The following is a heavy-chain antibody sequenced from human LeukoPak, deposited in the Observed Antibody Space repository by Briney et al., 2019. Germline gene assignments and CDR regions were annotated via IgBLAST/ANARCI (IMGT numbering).Heavy chain of an antibody. V-gene: IGHV3-9*01. D-gene: IGHD2-15*01. CDR3: AKSHYGGSFDY. J-gene: IGHJ4*02. CDR1: GFTFDDYA. CDR2: ISWNSGSI. Sequence: GGSLRLSCAASGFTFDDYAMHWVRQAPGKGLEWVSGISWNSGSIGYADSVKGRFTISRDNAKNSLYLQMNSLRAEDTALYYCAKSHYGGSFDYWGQGTLVTVSS.